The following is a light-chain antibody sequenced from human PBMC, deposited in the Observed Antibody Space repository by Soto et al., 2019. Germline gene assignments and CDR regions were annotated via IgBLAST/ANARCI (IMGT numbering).Light chain of an antibody. CDR2: SNN. CDR3: AAWDDSLKVV. J-gene: IGLJ2*01. Sequence: QSVLTQPPSASGTPGQRVTISCSGNSSNIGSNTVNWYQQLPGTAPKLLIYSNNQRPSGVPDRFSGSKSGTSASLAISGLQSEDEADYYCAAWDDSLKVVFGGGTKVTVL. CDR1: SSNIGSNT. V-gene: IGLV1-44*01.